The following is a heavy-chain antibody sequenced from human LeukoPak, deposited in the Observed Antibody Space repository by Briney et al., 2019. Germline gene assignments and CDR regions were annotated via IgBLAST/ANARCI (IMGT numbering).Heavy chain of an antibody. V-gene: IGHV4-34*01. CDR3: ARGFGEAYCGGDCYSNYYYYMDV. CDR1: GGSFSGYY. J-gene: IGHJ6*03. Sequence: PSETLSLTCAVYGGSFSGYYWSWIRQPPGKGLEWVGEINHSGSTNYNPSLKSRVTISVDTSKNQFSLKLSSVTAADTAVYYCARGFGEAYCGGDCYSNYYYYMDVWGKGTTVTVSS. D-gene: IGHD2-21*01. CDR2: INHSGST.